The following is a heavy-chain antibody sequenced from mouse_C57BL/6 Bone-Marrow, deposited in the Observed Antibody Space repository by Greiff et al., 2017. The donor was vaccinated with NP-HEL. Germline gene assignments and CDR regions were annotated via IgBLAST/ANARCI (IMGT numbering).Heavy chain of an antibody. Sequence: QVQLQQPGAELVKPGASVKMSCKASGYTFTSYWITWVKQRPGQGLEWIGDIYPGSGSTNYNEKFKSKATLTVDTSSSTAYMQLSSLTSEDSAVYFCASRPFYYGNFYWYFDVWGTGTTVTVSS. V-gene: IGHV1-55*01. CDR1: GYTFTSYW. D-gene: IGHD2-1*01. J-gene: IGHJ1*03. CDR3: ASRPFYYGNFYWYFDV. CDR2: IYPGSGST.